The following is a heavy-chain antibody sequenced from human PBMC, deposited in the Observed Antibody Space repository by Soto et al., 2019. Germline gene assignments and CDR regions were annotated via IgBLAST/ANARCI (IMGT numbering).Heavy chain of an antibody. J-gene: IGHJ4*02. CDR1: GYTFTSYY. D-gene: IGHD2-21*02. Sequence: ASVKVSCKASGYTFTSYYMHWVRQAPGQGLEWMGIINPSGGSTSYAQKFQGRATMTRDTSTSTVYMELSSLRSEDTAVYYCARDGVTGNFDYWGQGTLVTVSS. V-gene: IGHV1-46*01. CDR2: INPSGGST. CDR3: ARDGVTGNFDY.